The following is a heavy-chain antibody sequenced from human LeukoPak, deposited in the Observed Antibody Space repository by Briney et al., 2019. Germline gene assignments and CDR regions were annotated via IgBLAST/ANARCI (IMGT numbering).Heavy chain of an antibody. CDR1: GYSFTSYW. CDR2: IYPGDSDT. D-gene: IGHD5-18*01. J-gene: IGHJ6*03. Sequence: KAGESLKISCKGPGYSFTSYWIGWVRQMPGKGLEWMGIIYPGDSDTRYSPSFQGQVTISADKSISTAYLQWSSLKASDTAMYYCARQGSGYSPTYYYYMDVWGKGTTVTISS. V-gene: IGHV5-51*01. CDR3: ARQGSGYSPTYYYYMDV.